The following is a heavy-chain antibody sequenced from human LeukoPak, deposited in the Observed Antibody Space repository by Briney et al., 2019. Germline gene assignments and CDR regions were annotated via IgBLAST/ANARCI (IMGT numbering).Heavy chain of an antibody. CDR2: ISSSSSYI. Sequence: GGSLRLSCAASGFTFSSYAMSWVRQAPGKGLEWVSSISSSSSYIYYADSVKGRFTISRDNAKNSLYLQMNSLRAEDTAVYYCARAREQQLNGMDVWGQGTTVTVSS. J-gene: IGHJ6*02. V-gene: IGHV3-21*01. D-gene: IGHD6-13*01. CDR3: ARAREQQLNGMDV. CDR1: GFTFSSYA.